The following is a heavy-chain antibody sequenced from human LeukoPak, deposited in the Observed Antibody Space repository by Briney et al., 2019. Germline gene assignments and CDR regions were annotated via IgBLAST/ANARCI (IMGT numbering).Heavy chain of an antibody. D-gene: IGHD3-10*01. Sequence: ASVKVSCKASGYTYTGYYMQWVRQAPGQGLEWMGRINPNSGGTNYAQKFQGRVTMTRDTSISTAYMELSRLRSDDTAVYYCASISGGWYWESFDYWGQGTLVTVSS. CDR1: GYTYTGYY. CDR2: INPNSGGT. J-gene: IGHJ4*02. CDR3: ASISGGWYWESFDY. V-gene: IGHV1-2*06.